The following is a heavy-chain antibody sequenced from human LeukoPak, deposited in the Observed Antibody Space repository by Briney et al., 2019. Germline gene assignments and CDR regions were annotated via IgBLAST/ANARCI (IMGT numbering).Heavy chain of an antibody. CDR3: ARERYSGSHWLGY. D-gene: IGHD1-26*01. V-gene: IGHV4-39*02. Sequence: PETLSLTCTVSVGSTSSSSYYWGWIRQPPGKALEWIGSIYYSGSTYYNPSLKSRVTISVDTSKNQFSLKVSSVTAADTAVYYCARERYSGSHWLGYWGQGTLVSVSS. CDR2: IYYSGST. CDR1: VGSTSSSSYY. J-gene: IGHJ4*02.